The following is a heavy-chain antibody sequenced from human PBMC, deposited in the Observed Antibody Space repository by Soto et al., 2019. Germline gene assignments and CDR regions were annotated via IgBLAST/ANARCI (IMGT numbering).Heavy chain of an antibody. V-gene: IGHV5-51*01. CDR1: GYSFVSYW. CDR3: ARLPLGVGNWFDH. J-gene: IGHJ5*02. D-gene: IGHD2-2*01. Sequence: PGESLKISCKTSGYSFVSYWIAWVRQVPGKGLECMGIIYPFDSDTRYSPSFEGQVTISIDKSINTAYLQWSSLEASDTATYYCARLPLGVGNWFDHWGQGTPVTVSS. CDR2: IYPFDSDT.